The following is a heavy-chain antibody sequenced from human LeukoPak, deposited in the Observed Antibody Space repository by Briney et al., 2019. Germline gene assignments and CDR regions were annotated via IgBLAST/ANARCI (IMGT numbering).Heavy chain of an antibody. D-gene: IGHD6-19*01. Sequence: GGSLRLSCAASGFTFSSYAMHWVRQAPGKGLEWVAVISYDGSNKYYADSVKGRFTISRVNSKNTLYVQMNSLRAEDTGVYYCARGGTSGGAPDYYYYMDVWGKGTTVTVSS. J-gene: IGHJ6*03. V-gene: IGHV3-30*04. CDR1: GFTFSSYA. CDR2: ISYDGSNK. CDR3: ARGGTSGGAPDYYYYMDV.